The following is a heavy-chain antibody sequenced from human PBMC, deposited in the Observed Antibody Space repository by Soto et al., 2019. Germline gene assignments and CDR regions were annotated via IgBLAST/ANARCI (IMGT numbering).Heavy chain of an antibody. J-gene: IGHJ4*02. Sequence: EVQLVESGGGLVQPGRSLRLSCAASGFTLVDYDMNWVRQAPGKGLEWVSGISWNSGSIGYADSVKGRLTISRDNAKNSLYLQMNSLRAEDTALYYCAKATRYCSSTSCYADFDYWGQGTLVTVSS. V-gene: IGHV3-9*01. CDR1: GFTLVDYD. D-gene: IGHD2-2*01. CDR2: ISWNSGSI. CDR3: AKATRYCSSTSCYADFDY.